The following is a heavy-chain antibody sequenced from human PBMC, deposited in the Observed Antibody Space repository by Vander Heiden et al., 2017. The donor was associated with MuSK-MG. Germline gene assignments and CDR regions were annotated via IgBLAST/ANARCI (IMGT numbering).Heavy chain of an antibody. CDR2: ISGSGGST. J-gene: IGHJ3*02. Sequence: LESGGGLVQPGGSLRLSCAASGFTFSSYAMSWVRQAPGKGLEWVSAISGSGGSTYYADSVKGRLTISRDNSKNTLYLQMNSLRAEDTAVYYCAKSHYDSSGYYYASEPHDAFDIWGQGTMVTVSS. V-gene: IGHV3-23*01. CDR1: GFTFSSYA. CDR3: AKSHYDSSGYYYASEPHDAFDI. D-gene: IGHD3-22*01.